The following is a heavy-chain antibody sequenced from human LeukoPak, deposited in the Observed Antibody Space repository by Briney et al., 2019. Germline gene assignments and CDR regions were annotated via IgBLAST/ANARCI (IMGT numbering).Heavy chain of an antibody. Sequence: GGSLRLSCAASGFTFSNYWMSWVRQAPGKGLEWVASVNQDGSEKFYVDSVKGRFTISRDNAKNSPYLQVNSLRAEDTAVYYCVRGFGRTGDGGYWGQGTLVTVSS. D-gene: IGHD2-15*01. CDR2: VNQDGSEK. J-gene: IGHJ4*02. CDR1: GFTFSNYW. V-gene: IGHV3-7*01. CDR3: VRGFGRTGDGGY.